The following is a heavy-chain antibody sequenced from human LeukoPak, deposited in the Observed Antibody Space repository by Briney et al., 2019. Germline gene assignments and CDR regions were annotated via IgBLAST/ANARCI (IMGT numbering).Heavy chain of an antibody. D-gene: IGHD3-22*01. V-gene: IGHV1-18*01. J-gene: IGHJ4*02. CDR2: ISAYNGNT. CDR3: ARDSTYYDSSGYYHRLDY. CDR1: GYTFTSYG. Sequence: ASVKVSCKASGYTFTSYGISWVRQAPGQGLEWMGWISAYNGNTNYAQKLQGRVTTTTDTSTSTAYMELRSLRSDDTAVYYCARDSTYYDSSGYYHRLDYWGQGTLVTVSS.